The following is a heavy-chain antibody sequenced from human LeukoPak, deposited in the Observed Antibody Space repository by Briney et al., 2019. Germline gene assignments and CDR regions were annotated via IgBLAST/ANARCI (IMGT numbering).Heavy chain of an antibody. CDR1: GFTFSSYS. D-gene: IGHD6-13*01. J-gene: IGHJ4*02. V-gene: IGHV4-38-2*01. Sequence: SGGSLRLSCAASGFTFSSYSMNWVRQAPGKGLEWIGSIYHSGSTYYNPSLKSRVTISVDTSKNQFSLKLSSVTAADTAVYYCARVLAAAGPFDYWGQGTLVTVSS. CDR3: ARVLAAAGPFDY. CDR2: IYHSGST.